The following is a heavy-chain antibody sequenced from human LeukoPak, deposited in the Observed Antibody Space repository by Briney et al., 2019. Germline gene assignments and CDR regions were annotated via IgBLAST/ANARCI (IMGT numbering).Heavy chain of an antibody. Sequence: PSETLSLTCTVSGGCISSGGYYWSWIRPPPGKGLEWIGYIYYSGSTYYTPSLKSRVTISVDTSKNQFSLKLSSVTAADTAVYYCARDHDYGDYSYGMDVWGQGTTVTVSS. V-gene: IGHV4-31*03. J-gene: IGHJ6*02. CDR1: GGCISSGGYY. CDR2: IYYSGST. D-gene: IGHD4-17*01. CDR3: ARDHDYGDYSYGMDV.